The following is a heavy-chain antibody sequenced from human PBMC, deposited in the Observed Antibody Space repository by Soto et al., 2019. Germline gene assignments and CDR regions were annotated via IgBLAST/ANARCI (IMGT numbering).Heavy chain of an antibody. V-gene: IGHV3-33*01. CDR1: GFTFSSYG. Sequence: GGSLRLSCAASGFTFSSYGMHWVRQAPGKGLEWVAVIWYDGSNKYYADSVKGRFTISRDNAKNTLYLQMNSLRAEDAAVYYCARSLNSGSTFDPWGQGTLVTVSS. CDR3: ARSLNSGSTFDP. D-gene: IGHD6-6*01. CDR2: IWYDGSNK. J-gene: IGHJ5*02.